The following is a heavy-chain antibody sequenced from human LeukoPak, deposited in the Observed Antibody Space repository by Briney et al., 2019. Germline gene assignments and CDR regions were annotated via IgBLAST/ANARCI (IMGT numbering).Heavy chain of an antibody. D-gene: IGHD3-10*01. V-gene: IGHV1-69*13. Sequence: ASVKVSCKASGGTFSSYAISWVRQAPGQGLEWMGRIIPIFGTANYAQKFQGRVTITADESTSTAYMELSSLRSEDTAVYYCARDRVMVRGGTNWFDPWGQGTLVTVSS. CDR3: ARDRVMVRGGTNWFDP. J-gene: IGHJ5*02. CDR2: IIPIFGTA. CDR1: GGTFSSYA.